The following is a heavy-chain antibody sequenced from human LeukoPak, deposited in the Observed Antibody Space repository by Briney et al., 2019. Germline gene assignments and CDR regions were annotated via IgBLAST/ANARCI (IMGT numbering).Heavy chain of an antibody. J-gene: IGHJ3*02. V-gene: IGHV3-21*01. D-gene: IGHD5-18*01. CDR3: ARDQGYSYGHAFDI. CDR1: GFTFSSYS. CDR2: ISSSSYI. Sequence: GGSLRLSCAASGFTFSSYSMNWVRQAPGKGLEWVSSISSSSYIYYADSVKGRFTISRDNAKNSLYLQMNSLRAEDTAVYYCARDQGYSYGHAFDIWGQGTMVTVSS.